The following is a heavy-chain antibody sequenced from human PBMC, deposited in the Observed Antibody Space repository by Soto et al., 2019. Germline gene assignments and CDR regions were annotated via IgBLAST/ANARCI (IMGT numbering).Heavy chain of an antibody. D-gene: IGHD2-2*01. J-gene: IGHJ5*02. CDR2: ISAYNGNT. Sequence: GASVKVSCKVSGYTLTELSMHWVRQAPGKGLEWMGGISAYNGNTNYAQKLQGRVTMTTDTSTSTAYMELRSLRSDDTAVYYCARDWMTPIGAVPAAMVGINWFDPWGQGTLVTVSS. CDR3: ARDWMTPIGAVPAAMVGINWFDP. CDR1: GYTLTELS. V-gene: IGHV1-18*01.